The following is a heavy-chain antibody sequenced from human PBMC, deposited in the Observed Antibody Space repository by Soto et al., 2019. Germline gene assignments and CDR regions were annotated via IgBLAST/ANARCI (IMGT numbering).Heavy chain of an antibody. V-gene: IGHV4-59*12. CDR3: ARPPGSGPGMDV. D-gene: IGHD7-27*01. CDR1: GGSISRNY. Sequence: TSETLSLTCTVSGGSISRNYWSWIRQPPGKGLEWIGYMYNTGSTIYNPSLKSRVTISADKSISTAYLQWSSLKASDTAMYYCARPPGSGPGMDVWGQGTTVTVSS. J-gene: IGHJ6*02. CDR2: MYNTGST.